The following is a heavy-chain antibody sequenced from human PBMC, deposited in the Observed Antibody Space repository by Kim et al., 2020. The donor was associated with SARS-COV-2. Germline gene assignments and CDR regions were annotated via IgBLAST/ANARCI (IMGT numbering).Heavy chain of an antibody. Sequence: GESLKISCKGSGYSFTSYWIGWVRQMPGKGLEWMGIIYPGDSDTRYSPSFQGQVTISADKSISTAYLQWSSLKASDTAMYYCARHGVWFGESEYDAFDIWGQGTMVTVSS. D-gene: IGHD3-10*01. J-gene: IGHJ3*02. V-gene: IGHV5-51*01. CDR2: IYPGDSDT. CDR1: GYSFTSYW. CDR3: ARHGVWFGESEYDAFDI.